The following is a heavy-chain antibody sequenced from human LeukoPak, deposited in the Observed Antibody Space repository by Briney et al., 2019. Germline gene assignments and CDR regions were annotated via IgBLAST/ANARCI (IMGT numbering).Heavy chain of an antibody. J-gene: IGHJ4*02. D-gene: IGHD6-6*01. CDR3: ARSHSSSLRAPFGY. Sequence: ASVKVSCQASGYTFSNYGIIWVRQASGKGLEWMGWINPYNGNTNFGQKVQGRVTMTTDTTTGTVYMELRNLRYDDTAVYYCARSHSSSLRAPFGYWGQGTLVTVSS. CDR2: INPYNGNT. CDR1: GYTFSNYG. V-gene: IGHV1-18*04.